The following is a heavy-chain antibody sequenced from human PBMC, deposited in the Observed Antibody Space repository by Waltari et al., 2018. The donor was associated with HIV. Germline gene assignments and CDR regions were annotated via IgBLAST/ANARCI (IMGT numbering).Heavy chain of an antibody. V-gene: IGHV4-4*07. CDR2: IYTSGST. CDR3: AREYCSSTSCSPNGRLGAFDI. D-gene: IGHD2-2*01. Sequence: QVQLQESGPGLVKASETLSLTCTVSGGSISSYYWSWIRQPAGKGLEWIGRIYTSGSTNYNSPLKSRVTMSIDTSKNQFFLKLSSVSAADTAGYYCAREYCSSTSCSPNGRLGAFDIWGQGTMVTVSS. J-gene: IGHJ3*02. CDR1: GGSISSYY.